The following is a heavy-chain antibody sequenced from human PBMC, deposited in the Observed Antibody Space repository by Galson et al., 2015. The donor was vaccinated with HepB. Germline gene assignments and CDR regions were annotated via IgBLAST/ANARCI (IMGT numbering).Heavy chain of an antibody. V-gene: IGHV1-18*04. Sequence: SVKVSCKDSGYTFTSHGINWVRQAPGQGLEWMGWISTHNGDTNCPQKFQGRVSMTTDTATSTAYMELRSLRSGDTAMYYCSRDGAMECSRNKRYLDYWGQGTLVTVSS. D-gene: IGHD3-3*01. J-gene: IGHJ4*02. CDR2: ISTHNGDT. CDR1: GYTFTSHG. CDR3: SRDGAMECSRNKRYLDY.